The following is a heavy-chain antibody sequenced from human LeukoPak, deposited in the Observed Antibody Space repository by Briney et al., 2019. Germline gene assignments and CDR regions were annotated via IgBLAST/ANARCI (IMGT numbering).Heavy chain of an antibody. Sequence: GASVKVSCKASGYTFTSYGISWVRQAPGQGLEWMGWISAYNGNTNYAQKLQGRVTMTTDTSTSTAYMELRSLRSDDTAVYYCARDASCSGSNCDAFDIWGQGTMVTVSS. J-gene: IGHJ3*02. CDR1: GYTFTSYG. CDR2: ISAYNGNT. V-gene: IGHV1-18*01. CDR3: ARDASCSGSNCDAFDI. D-gene: IGHD1-26*01.